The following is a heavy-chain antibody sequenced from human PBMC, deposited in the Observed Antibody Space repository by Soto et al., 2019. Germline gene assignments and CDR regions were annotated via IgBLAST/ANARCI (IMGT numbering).Heavy chain of an antibody. CDR3: ASPGYCTGGSCYFFLY. CDR2: ISSSSSTI. CDR1: GFTFSSYS. V-gene: IGHV3-48*01. Sequence: PGGSLRLSCAASGFTFSSYSMNWVRQAPGKGLEWVSYISSSSSTIYYADSVKGRFTISRDNAKNTVYLQMNSLRAEDTAVYYCASPGYCTGGSCYFFLYWGQGTLVPVSS. D-gene: IGHD2-15*01. J-gene: IGHJ4*02.